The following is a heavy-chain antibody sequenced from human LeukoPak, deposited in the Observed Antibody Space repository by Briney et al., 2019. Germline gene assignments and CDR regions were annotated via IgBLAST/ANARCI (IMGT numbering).Heavy chain of an antibody. CDR2: INHSGST. D-gene: IGHD2-2*01. CDR3: ARGGYCSSTSCYDYYYYVDV. CDR1: GGSFSGHY. J-gene: IGHJ6*03. Sequence: PSETLSLTCAVYGGSFSGHYWNWIRQPPGKGLEWIGEINHSGSTNYNPSLKSRVTISVDTSKNQFSLNLGSVTAADTAVYYCARGGYCSSTSCYDYYYYVDVWGKGTTVTVSS. V-gene: IGHV4-34*01.